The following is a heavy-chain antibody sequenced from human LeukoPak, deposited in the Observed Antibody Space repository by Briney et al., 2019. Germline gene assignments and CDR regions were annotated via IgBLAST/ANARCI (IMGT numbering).Heavy chain of an antibody. D-gene: IGHD4-11*01. CDR2: MNPNSGNT. Sequence: GASVKVSCKASGYTFTSYDINWVRQATGLGLEWMGWMNPNSGNTGYAQKFQGRVTMTRNTSISTAYMELSSLRSEDTAVYYCARGIGDYSNYDLWFDPWGQGTLVTVSS. J-gene: IGHJ5*02. V-gene: IGHV1-8*02. CDR3: ARGIGDYSNYDLWFDP. CDR1: GYTFTSYD.